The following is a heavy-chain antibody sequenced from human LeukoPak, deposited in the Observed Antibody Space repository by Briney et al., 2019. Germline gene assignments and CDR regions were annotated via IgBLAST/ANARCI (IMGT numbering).Heavy chain of an antibody. J-gene: IGHJ4*02. Sequence: GGSLRLSCAASGFTFSSYAMSWVRQAPGKGLEWVSAISGSGGSTYYADSVKGRFTISRDNSKNTLYLQMNSLRAEDTAVYYCAKGLATVTIEIIPDYYFDYWGQGTLVTVSS. V-gene: IGHV3-23*01. CDR3: AKGLATVTIEIIPDYYFDY. D-gene: IGHD4-17*01. CDR2: ISGSGGST. CDR1: GFTFSSYA.